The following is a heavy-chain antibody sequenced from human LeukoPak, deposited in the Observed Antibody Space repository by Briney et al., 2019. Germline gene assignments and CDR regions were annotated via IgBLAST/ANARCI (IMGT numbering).Heavy chain of an antibody. J-gene: IGHJ4*02. V-gene: IGHV4-30-2*01. CDR1: GGSISSGGYS. Sequence: SETLSLTCAVSGGSISSGGYSWSWIRQPPGKGLEWIGYIYHSGSTYYNPPLKSRVTISVDRSKNQFSLKLSSVTAADTAVYYCARGRDTFDYWGQGTLVTVSS. CDR3: ARGRDTFDY. CDR2: IYHSGST.